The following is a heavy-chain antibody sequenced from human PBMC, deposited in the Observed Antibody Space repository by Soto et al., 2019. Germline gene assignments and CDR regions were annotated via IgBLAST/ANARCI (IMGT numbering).Heavy chain of an antibody. CDR3: ARGRGYSYGYFDY. D-gene: IGHD5-18*01. CDR1: GGSFSGYY. CDR2: INHSGST. J-gene: IGHJ4*02. V-gene: IGHV4-34*01. Sequence: LSLTCAVYGGSFSGYYWSWIRQPPGKGLEWIGEINHSGSTNYNPSLKSRVTISVDTSKNQFSLKLSSVTAADTAVYYCARGRGYSYGYFDYWGQGTLVTVSS.